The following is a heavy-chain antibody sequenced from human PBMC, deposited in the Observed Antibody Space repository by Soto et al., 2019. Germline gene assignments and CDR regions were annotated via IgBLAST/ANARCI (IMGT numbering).Heavy chain of an antibody. J-gene: IGHJ5*02. Sequence: QVQLVQSGAEVKKPGASVKVSCKASGYNFTSYGMHWVRQAPGQRLEWMGWINAANGNTRYPQKFQGRVTITRDTSASTAYMELSRLRSEDTAVYYCARGYCSGGSCYSWLDPWGQGTLVTVSS. V-gene: IGHV1-3*01. CDR2: INAANGNT. D-gene: IGHD2-15*01. CDR3: ARGYCSGGSCYSWLDP. CDR1: GYNFTSYG.